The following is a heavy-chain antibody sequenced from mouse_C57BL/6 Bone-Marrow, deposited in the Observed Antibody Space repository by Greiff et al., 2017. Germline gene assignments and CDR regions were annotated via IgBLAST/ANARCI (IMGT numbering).Heavy chain of an antibody. J-gene: IGHJ1*03. D-gene: IGHD1-1*01. V-gene: IGHV1-54*01. CDR1: GYAFTNYL. CDR2: INPGSGGT. Sequence: VKLMESGAELVRPGTSVKVSCKASGYAFTNYLIEWVKQRPGQGLEWIGVINPGSGGTNYNEKFKGKATLTADKSSSTAYMQLSSLTSEDSAVYFCARTRSPYWYFDVWGTGTTVTVSS. CDR3: ARTRSPYWYFDV.